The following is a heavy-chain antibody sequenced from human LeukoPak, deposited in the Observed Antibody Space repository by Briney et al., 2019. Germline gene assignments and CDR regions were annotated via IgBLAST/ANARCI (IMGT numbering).Heavy chain of an antibody. Sequence: SETLSLTCTVSGGSISSSSYYWGWIRQPPGKGLEWIGSIYYSGSTYYNPSLKSRVTISVHTSKNQFSLKLSSVTAADTAVYYCARFTSRAAAFDYWGQGTLVTVSS. V-gene: IGHV4-39*07. CDR3: ARFTSRAAAFDY. D-gene: IGHD6-13*01. J-gene: IGHJ4*02. CDR1: GGSISSSSYY. CDR2: IYYSGST.